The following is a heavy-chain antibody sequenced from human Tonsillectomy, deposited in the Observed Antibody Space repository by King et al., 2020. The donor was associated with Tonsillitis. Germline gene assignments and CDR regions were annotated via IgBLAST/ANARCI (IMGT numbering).Heavy chain of an antibody. CDR1: GFTFSSYA. D-gene: IGHD3-9*01. CDR2: ISGSGGSI. CDR3: AKEYYDILTGYYARPFDY. J-gene: IGHJ4*02. Sequence: VQLVESGGGLVQPGGSLRLSCAASGFTFSSYAMSWVRQAPGMGLEWVSAISGSGGSIYYADSVKGRFTISRDNSKNTLYLQVNSLRAEDTAVYYCAKEYYDILTGYYARPFDYWGQGTLVTVSS. V-gene: IGHV3-23*04.